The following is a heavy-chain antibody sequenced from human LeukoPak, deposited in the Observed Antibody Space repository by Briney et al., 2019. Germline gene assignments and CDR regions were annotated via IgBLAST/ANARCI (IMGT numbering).Heavy chain of an antibody. Sequence: SETLSLTCIVSGGSISSYYWSWIRQPPGKGLEWIGYIYYSGTTKYNPSLKSRVTISVDTSKNQFSLKLTSVTAADTAVYYCARVIAAAGTGWVDYWGQGTLVTVSS. D-gene: IGHD6-13*01. V-gene: IGHV4-59*08. CDR1: GGSISSYY. CDR3: ARVIAAAGTGWVDY. J-gene: IGHJ4*02. CDR2: IYYSGTT.